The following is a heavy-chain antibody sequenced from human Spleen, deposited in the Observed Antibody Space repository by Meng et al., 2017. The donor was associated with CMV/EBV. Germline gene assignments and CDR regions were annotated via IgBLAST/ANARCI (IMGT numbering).Heavy chain of an antibody. Sequence: ELQLVESGGGLVQPGGSLRLSCEVSGFTLRSYWMHWVRQAPGKGLEWVSRISHDGTVISYADSVKGRFTVSRDNAENTLFLQMNSLTADDTAIYYCSRDVNWDFFDYWGQGALVTVSS. V-gene: IGHV3-74*01. D-gene: IGHD3-16*01. CDR3: SRDVNWDFFDY. CDR2: ISHDGTVI. J-gene: IGHJ4*02. CDR1: GFTLRSYW.